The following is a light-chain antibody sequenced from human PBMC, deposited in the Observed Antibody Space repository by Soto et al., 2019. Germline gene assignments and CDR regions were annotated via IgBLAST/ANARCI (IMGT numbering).Light chain of an antibody. J-gene: IGKJ4*01. CDR1: QSVRSSY. CDR2: GTS. V-gene: IGKV3-20*01. Sequence: EIVLTQSPGTLSLPPGERATLSCRASQSVRSSYLAWYQQKSGQAPTLLIYGTSSRATGIPDRFSGRGSGTDFTLTISRLEPEDSVVYYCQQYGSSPLTFGGGRKVEIK. CDR3: QQYGSSPLT.